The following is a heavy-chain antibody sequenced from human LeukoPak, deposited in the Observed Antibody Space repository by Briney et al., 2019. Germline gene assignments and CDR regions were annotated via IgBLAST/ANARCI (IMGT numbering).Heavy chain of an antibody. Sequence: ASVKVSCKASGYTFTSYAMNWVRQAPGQGLEWMGWINTNTGNPTYAQGFTGRFVFSLDTYVSTAYLQISSLKAGDTAVYYCAREGVQQGPLIDYWGQGTLVTVSS. D-gene: IGHD6-19*01. CDR3: AREGVQQGPLIDY. CDR1: GYTFTSYA. CDR2: INTNTGNP. J-gene: IGHJ4*02. V-gene: IGHV7-4-1*02.